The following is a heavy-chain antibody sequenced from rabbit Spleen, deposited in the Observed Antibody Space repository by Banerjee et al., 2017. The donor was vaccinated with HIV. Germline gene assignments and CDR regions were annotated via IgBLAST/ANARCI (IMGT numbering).Heavy chain of an antibody. V-gene: IGHV1S45*01. D-gene: IGHD4-2*01. CDR1: GFSFSVNYD. Sequence: QEQLVESGGGLVQPGASLTLTCTASGFSFSVNYDMCWVRQAPGKGLEWIGCIYTGNAKTYYASWAKGRFTISRTSSSTVTLQMTSLTVADTATYFCARDSGSNAYIDVFFSLWGQGTLVTVS. CDR3: ARDSGSNAYIDVFFSL. CDR2: IYTGNAKT. J-gene: IGHJ4*01.